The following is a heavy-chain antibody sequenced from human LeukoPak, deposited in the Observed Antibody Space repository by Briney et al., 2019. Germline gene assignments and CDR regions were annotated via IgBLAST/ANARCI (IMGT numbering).Heavy chain of an antibody. CDR3: ARGYCSSTSCQYYFDY. D-gene: IGHD2-2*01. CDR2: IYTSGST. CDR1: GGSISSYY. V-gene: IGHV4-4*07. J-gene: IGHJ4*02. Sequence: SPETLSLTCTVSGGSISSYYWSWIRQPAGKGLEWIGRIYTSGSTNYNPSLKSRVTMSVDTSKNQFSLKLSSVTAADTAVYYCARGYCSSTSCQYYFDYWGQGTLVTVSS.